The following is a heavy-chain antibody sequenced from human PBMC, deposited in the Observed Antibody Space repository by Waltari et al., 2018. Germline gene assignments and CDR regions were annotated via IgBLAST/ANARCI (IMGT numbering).Heavy chain of an antibody. V-gene: IGHV1-2*06. J-gene: IGHJ5*02. CDR1: GGTFTGYY. CDR2: INPNSGGT. D-gene: IGHD6-6*01. CDR3: ARDRAYSSSSRFDP. Sequence: QVQLVQSGAEVKKPGSSVKVSCKASGGTFTGYYMHWVRQAPGQGLEWMGRINPNSGGTNYAQKFQGRVTMTRDTSISTAYMELSRLRSDDTAVYYCARDRAYSSSSRFDPWGQGTLVTVSS.